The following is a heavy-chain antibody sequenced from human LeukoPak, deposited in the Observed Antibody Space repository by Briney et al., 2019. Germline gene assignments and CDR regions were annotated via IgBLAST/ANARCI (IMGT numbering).Heavy chain of an antibody. D-gene: IGHD3-10*01. CDR2: T. Sequence: ASVKVSGKASGYTFTSYLIHWVRQAPGQGLEWMDTNNAKKFKGRVTMTRDMSTSTVYMELTSLRSEDTAVYYCARGGLVDIEGGYYFDYWGQGTLVTVSS. CDR1: GYTFTSYL. J-gene: IGHJ4*02. V-gene: IGHV1-46*01. CDR3: ARGGLVDIEGGYYFDY.